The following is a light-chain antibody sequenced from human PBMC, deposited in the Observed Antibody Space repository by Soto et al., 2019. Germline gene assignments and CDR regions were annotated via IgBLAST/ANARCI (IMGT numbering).Light chain of an antibody. V-gene: IGLV2-14*01. CDR2: DVS. CDR3: SSYTSSSTLE. Sequence: QSALTQPASVSGSPGQSITISCTGTSSDVGGYNYVSWYQQHPCKAPKLMIYDVSNLPSGVSNRFSGSKSGNTASLTISGLQAEDEADYYCSSYTSSSTLEIGGGTKMTVL. J-gene: IGLJ2*01. CDR1: SSDVGGYNY.